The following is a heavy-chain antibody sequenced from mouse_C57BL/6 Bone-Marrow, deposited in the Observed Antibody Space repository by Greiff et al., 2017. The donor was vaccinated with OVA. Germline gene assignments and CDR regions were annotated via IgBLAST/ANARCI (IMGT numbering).Heavy chain of an antibody. CDR1: GFTFSDYY. V-gene: IGHV5-12*01. CDR2: ISNGGGST. J-gene: IGHJ4*01. Sequence: EVKLVESGGGLVQPGGSLKLSCAASGFTFSDYYMYWVRQTPEQRLEWVAYISNGGGSTYYPDTVKGRFTISRENAKNTLYLQMSRRKSEDTAMYYCARDYFYAMDYWGKGTSVTVSS. CDR3: ARDYFYAMDY. D-gene: IGHD1-1*01.